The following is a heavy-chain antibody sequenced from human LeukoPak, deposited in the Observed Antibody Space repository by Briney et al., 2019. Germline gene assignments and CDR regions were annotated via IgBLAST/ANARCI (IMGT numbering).Heavy chain of an antibody. Sequence: GRSLRLSCTASGFTFGDYAMSWSRQAPGKGLEWVGFIRSKAYGGTTEYAASVKGRFTISRDDSKSIAYLQMNSLKTEDTAVYYCTTQRRRGATTSSWYFDLWGRGTLVTVSS. J-gene: IGHJ2*01. CDR1: GFTFGDYA. CDR3: TTQRRRGATTSSWYFDL. CDR2: IRSKAYGGTT. D-gene: IGHD1-26*01. V-gene: IGHV3-49*03.